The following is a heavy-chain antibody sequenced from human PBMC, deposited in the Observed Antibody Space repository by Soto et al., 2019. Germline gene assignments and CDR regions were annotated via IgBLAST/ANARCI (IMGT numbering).Heavy chain of an antibody. J-gene: IGHJ4*02. CDR3: AKGIAAAGP. Sequence: GGSLRLSCAASGLSFSTYAMSWVRQAPGKGLEWVSGITGGGGTTRYADSVKGRFTISRDNSMHTVYLQMNSLRAEDTAVYYCAKGIAAAGPWGQGTLVTVSS. V-gene: IGHV3-23*01. CDR1: GLSFSTYA. CDR2: ITGGGGTT. D-gene: IGHD6-13*01.